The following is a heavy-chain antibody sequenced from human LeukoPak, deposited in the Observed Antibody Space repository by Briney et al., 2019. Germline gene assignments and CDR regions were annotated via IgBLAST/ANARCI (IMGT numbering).Heavy chain of an antibody. J-gene: IGHJ5*02. CDR1: GGSISSGGYS. CDR3: ARRSIGYCSGGSCSKETRFDP. CDR2: IYHSGST. V-gene: IGHV4-30-2*01. D-gene: IGHD2-15*01. Sequence: PSQTLSLTCAVSGGSISSGGYSWSWIRQPPGKGLEWIVYIYHSGSTYYNPSLKSRVTISVDRSKNQFSLKLSSVTAADTAVYYCARRSIGYCSGGSCSKETRFDPWGQGTLVTVSS.